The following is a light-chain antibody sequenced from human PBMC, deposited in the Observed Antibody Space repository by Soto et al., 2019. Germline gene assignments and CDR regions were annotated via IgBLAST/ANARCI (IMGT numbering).Light chain of an antibody. Sequence: DIQMTQSPSSLSASVGDRVTITCRAIQSISSYLNWYQQKPGKAPKLLIYAASSLQSGVPSRFSGSGSGTDFTLTISSLQPEDFATYYCQQSYSTPWTCGQGTKVEIK. J-gene: IGKJ1*01. CDR2: AAS. V-gene: IGKV1-39*01. CDR3: QQSYSTPWT. CDR1: QSISSY.